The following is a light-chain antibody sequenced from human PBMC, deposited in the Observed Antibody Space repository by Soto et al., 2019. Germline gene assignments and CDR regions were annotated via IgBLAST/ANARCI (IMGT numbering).Light chain of an antibody. Sequence: EVVLTQSPDTLSLYPGDRATLSCRASQSVSTYLAWYQQKPGQAPRLLIYDASNRATGIPARFSGSGSGTDFTLTISSLEPEDFAVYYCQQRSDWPPITFGQGTLLEIK. J-gene: IGKJ5*01. CDR2: DAS. CDR3: QQRSDWPPIT. CDR1: QSVSTY. V-gene: IGKV3-11*01.